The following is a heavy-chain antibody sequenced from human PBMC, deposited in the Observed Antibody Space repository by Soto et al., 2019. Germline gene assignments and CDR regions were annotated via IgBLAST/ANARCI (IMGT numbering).Heavy chain of an antibody. J-gene: IGHJ6*02. D-gene: IGHD2-2*01. V-gene: IGHV4-59*01. CDR3: ARDSTTWFPYHGIDV. Sequence: QVQLQESGPGVVKASETLSLTCTVSGGSLVYYYWSWVRQTPGKGLEWIGDISDSRRTNYNPSLRSRVTISVDTSKNQFSLKMNSVAAADTAVYYCARDSTTWFPYHGIDVWGQGTTVTVSS. CDR2: ISDSRRT. CDR1: GGSLVYYY.